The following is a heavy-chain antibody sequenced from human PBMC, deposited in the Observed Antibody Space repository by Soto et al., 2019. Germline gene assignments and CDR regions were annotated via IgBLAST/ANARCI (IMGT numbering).Heavy chain of an antibody. D-gene: IGHD1-20*01. V-gene: IGHV3-23*01. Sequence: GGSLRLSCEASGFTLRNYAMTWVRQAPGKGLEWVSLISANDVGTYYAESVKTRFTISTDQSRNTVYLQMDCLRADDTDIYYCAKAKNDYNWDNRHPFDYWGQGDLVTVSS. CDR1: GFTLRNYA. J-gene: IGHJ4*02. CDR2: ISANDVGT. CDR3: AKAKNDYNWDNRHPFDY.